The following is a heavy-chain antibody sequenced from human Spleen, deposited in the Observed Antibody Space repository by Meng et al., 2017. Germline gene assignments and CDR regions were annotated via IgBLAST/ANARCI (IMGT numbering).Heavy chain of an antibody. CDR2: IGHSGIT. J-gene: IGHJ5*02. CDR3: VRSSGWVRTGFDP. Sequence: QLQLQESGPGLVKPSETLSLTCTVSGGSISSSSYYWGWIRQPPGKGLEWIGSIGHSGITYYTPSLKSRVTVSIDTSKNQFSLRLASVTAADTAVYYCVRSSGWVRTGFDPWGQGTLVTVSS. D-gene: IGHD6-19*01. V-gene: IGHV4-39*01. CDR1: GGSISSSSYY.